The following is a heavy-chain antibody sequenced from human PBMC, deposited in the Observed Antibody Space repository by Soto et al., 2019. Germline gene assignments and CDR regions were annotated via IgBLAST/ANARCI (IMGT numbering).Heavy chain of an antibody. D-gene: IGHD3-3*01. V-gene: IGHV4-34*01. CDR2: INHSGST. Sequence: SETLSLTCAVYVGSFSGYYWSWIRQPPGKGLEWIGEINHSGSTNYNPSLKSRVTISVDTSKNQFSLKLSSVTAADTAVYYCARGRLDFWSGYYRKYYFDYWGQGTLVTVSS. CDR1: VGSFSGYY. CDR3: ARGRLDFWSGYYRKYYFDY. J-gene: IGHJ4*02.